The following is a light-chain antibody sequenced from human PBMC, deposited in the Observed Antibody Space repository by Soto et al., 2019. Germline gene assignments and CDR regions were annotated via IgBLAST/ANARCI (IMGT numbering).Light chain of an antibody. Sequence: QSVLTQPASVSGSPGQSITISCTGTSSNVGSYKLVSWYHQHPGKAPKLMIFEVNKRPSGVSNRFSGSKSGNTASLTISGLKVEDEADYYCCSSGGSPTYVFGTGTKLTVL. CDR3: CSSGGSPTYV. CDR1: SSNVGSYKL. V-gene: IGLV2-23*02. CDR2: EVN. J-gene: IGLJ1*01.